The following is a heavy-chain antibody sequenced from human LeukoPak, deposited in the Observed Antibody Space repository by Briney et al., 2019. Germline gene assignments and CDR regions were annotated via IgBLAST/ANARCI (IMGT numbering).Heavy chain of an antibody. J-gene: IGHJ4*02. D-gene: IGHD3-22*01. V-gene: IGHV4-59*01. CDR2: IYYSGST. CDR1: GGSISSYY. CDR3: ARGLRSYYYDSSGTPFDY. Sequence: SETLSLTCTVSGGSISSYYWSWIRQPPGKGLEWIGYIYYSGSTNYNPSLKSRVTISVDTSKNQFSLKLSSVTAAGTAVYYCARGLRSYYYDSSGTPFDYWGQGTLVTVSS.